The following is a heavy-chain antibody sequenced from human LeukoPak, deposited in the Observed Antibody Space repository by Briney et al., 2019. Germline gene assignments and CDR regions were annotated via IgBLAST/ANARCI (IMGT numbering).Heavy chain of an antibody. J-gene: IGHJ3*02. D-gene: IGHD4-17*01. CDR2: ISAYNGNT. Sequence: ASVTVSCKASGYTFTSYGISWVRQAPGQGLEWMGWISAYNGNTNYAQKLQGRVTMTTDTSTSTAYMELRSLRSDDTAVYYCAREMITVTTFVGRDDAFDIWGQGTMVTISS. CDR1: GYTFTSYG. V-gene: IGHV1-18*01. CDR3: AREMITVTTFVGRDDAFDI.